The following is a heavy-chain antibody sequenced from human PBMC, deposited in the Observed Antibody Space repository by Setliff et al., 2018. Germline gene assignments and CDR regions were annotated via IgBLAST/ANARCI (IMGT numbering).Heavy chain of an antibody. CDR1: GFTFSSYS. D-gene: IGHD3-10*01. CDR3: ARDHAYGSRFYYYYYNMDV. J-gene: IGHJ6*02. Sequence: PGGSLRLSCAASGFTFSSYSMNWVRQAPGKGLEWVSSISSSSSYIYYADSVKGRFTISRDNAKNSLYLQMNSLRAEDTAVYYCARDHAYGSRFYYYYYNMDVWGQGTLVTVSS. CDR2: ISSSSSYI. V-gene: IGHV3-21*01.